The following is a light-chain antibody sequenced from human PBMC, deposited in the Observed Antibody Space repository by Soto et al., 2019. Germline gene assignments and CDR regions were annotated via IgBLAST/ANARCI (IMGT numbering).Light chain of an antibody. CDR2: GAS. CDR1: QSVSNNY. V-gene: IGKV3-20*01. CDR3: QQYGSSGT. Sequence: IVLTQSPGTLSLSPGERRTLSCMASQSVSNNYLAWYQQKPGQAPRLLIYGASNRATGIPDRFSGSGSGTDFTLTISRLEPEDFAVYYCQQYGSSGTFGQGTKVDIK. J-gene: IGKJ1*01.